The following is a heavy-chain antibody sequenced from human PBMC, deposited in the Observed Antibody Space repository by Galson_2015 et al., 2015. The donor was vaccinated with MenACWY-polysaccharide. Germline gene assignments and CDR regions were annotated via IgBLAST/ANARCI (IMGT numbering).Heavy chain of an antibody. CDR2: ISASGGNT. V-gene: IGHV3-23*01. Sequence: SLRLSCAASGFTFSNYAMTWVRQAPGKGLEWVSGISASGGNTYFADSVKGRFTISADKSISTAYLQWSSLKASDTAIYYCARPKYSSSFYDAFDIWGQGTMVTVSS. CDR3: ARPKYSSSFYDAFDI. CDR1: GFTFSNYA. D-gene: IGHD6-6*01. J-gene: IGHJ3*02.